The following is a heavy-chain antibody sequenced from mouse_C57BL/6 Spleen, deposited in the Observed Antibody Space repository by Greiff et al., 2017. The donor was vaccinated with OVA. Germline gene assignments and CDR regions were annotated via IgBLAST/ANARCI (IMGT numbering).Heavy chain of an antibody. V-gene: IGHV1-50*01. Sequence: QVQLKQPGAELVKPGASVKLSCKASGYTFTSYWMQWVKQRPGQGLEWIGEIDPSDSYTNYNQKFKGKATLTVDTSSSTAYMQLSSLTSAYSAVYYCARGGGPAWFAYWGQGTLVTVSA. J-gene: IGHJ3*01. CDR1: GYTFTSYW. CDR3: ARGGGPAWFAY. CDR2: IDPSDSYT.